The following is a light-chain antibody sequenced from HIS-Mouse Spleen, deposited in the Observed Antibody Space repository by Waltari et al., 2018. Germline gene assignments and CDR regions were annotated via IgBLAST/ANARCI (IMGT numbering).Light chain of an antibody. J-gene: IGLJ3*02. V-gene: IGLV3-27*01. CDR3: YSAADNNWV. CDR1: VLAKKY. Sequence: SYDLTQPSSVSVSPGQTARITCSGDVLAKKYPRWFQQKPGQAHVLVIYKDSERPSGIPERFSGSSSGTTVTLTISGAQVEDEADYYCYSAADNNWVFGGGTKLTVL. CDR2: KDS.